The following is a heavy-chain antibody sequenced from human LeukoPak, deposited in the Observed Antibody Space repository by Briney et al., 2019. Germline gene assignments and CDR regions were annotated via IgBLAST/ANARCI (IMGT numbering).Heavy chain of an antibody. Sequence: GGSLRLSCAASGFTFSSYAMSWVRQAPGKGLEWFSAISGSGGSTYYADSVKGRFTISRDNSMNTLYLQMNSLRAEDTAVYYCAKASRTAAGTDYFDYWGQGTLVTVSS. J-gene: IGHJ4*02. CDR3: AKASRTAAGTDYFDY. CDR2: ISGSGGST. V-gene: IGHV3-23*01. CDR1: GFTFSSYA. D-gene: IGHD6-13*01.